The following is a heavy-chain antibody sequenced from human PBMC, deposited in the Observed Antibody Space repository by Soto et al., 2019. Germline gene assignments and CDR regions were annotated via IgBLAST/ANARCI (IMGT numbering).Heavy chain of an antibody. V-gene: IGHV4-34*01. CDR1: GVSFSGYY. CDR3: AREYDFWSRYRKGTFDY. CDR2: INHSGNT. J-gene: IGHJ4*02. Sequence: PSETLSLTCAVYGVSFSGYYWSWIRQPPGKGLEWIGEINHSGNTNYNPSLKSRVTISVDTSKNQLSLKMSSLTAADTAVYYCAREYDFWSRYRKGTFDYWGQGNLVTVSS. D-gene: IGHD3-3*01.